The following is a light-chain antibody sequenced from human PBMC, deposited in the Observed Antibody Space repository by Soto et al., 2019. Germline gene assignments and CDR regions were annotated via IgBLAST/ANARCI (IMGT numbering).Light chain of an antibody. V-gene: IGLV3-21*02. CDR2: DDS. Sequence: SYELTQPPSVSVAPGQTARITCGGNNIGSKSVHWYQQKPGQAPVLVVYDDSDPPSGIPERFSGSNSGNTATLTISRVEAGDEADYYCQVWDSSSDHPYVFGTGTKVTVL. CDR3: QVWDSSSDHPYV. J-gene: IGLJ1*01. CDR1: NIGSKS.